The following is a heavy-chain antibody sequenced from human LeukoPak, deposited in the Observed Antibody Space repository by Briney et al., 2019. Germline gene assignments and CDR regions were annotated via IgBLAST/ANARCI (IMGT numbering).Heavy chain of an antibody. CDR3: AKDYYGSGSYDYFDY. V-gene: IGHV3-23*01. D-gene: IGHD3-10*01. CDR2: IGGGGGST. CDR1: GFTFSNYA. Sequence: GGSLRLSCAASGFTFSNYAMSWVRQAPGKGLEWVSGIGGGGGSTYYADSVKGRFTISRDNSKNTLYLQMNSLRAEVTAVYYCAKDYYGSGSYDYFDYWGQGTLVTVSS. J-gene: IGHJ4*02.